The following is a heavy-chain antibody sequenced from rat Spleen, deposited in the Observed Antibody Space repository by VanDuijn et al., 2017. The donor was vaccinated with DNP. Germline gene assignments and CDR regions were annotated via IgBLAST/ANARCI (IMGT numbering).Heavy chain of an antibody. CDR1: GFPFSDYY. J-gene: IGHJ2*01. Sequence: EVQLVESGGGLVQPGRSLKLFCAASGFPFSDYYMAWIRQAPTMGLEWVAYIRYDGGSTKYGDYVKGRFTISRDNAKNTLYLQMSSLRSEDMATYYCARWNSGHFDYWGQGVMVPVSS. CDR3: ARWNSGHFDY. V-gene: IGHV5-22*01. D-gene: IGHD4-3*01. CDR2: IRYDGGST.